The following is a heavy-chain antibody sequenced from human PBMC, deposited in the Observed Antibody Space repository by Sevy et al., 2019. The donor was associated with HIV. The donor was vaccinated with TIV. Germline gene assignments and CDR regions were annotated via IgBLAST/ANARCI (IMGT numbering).Heavy chain of an antibody. CDR2: IYSGGST. J-gene: IGHJ5*02. CDR1: GFTVSSNY. Sequence: GGSLRLSCAASGFTVSSNYMSWVRQAPGKGLEWVSVIYSGGSTYYADSVKDRFTISRDNSKNTLYIQMNSLRAEDNAVYYCAREGTYYYDSSGYYRQLNWFDPWGQGTLVTVSS. CDR3: AREGTYYYDSSGYYRQLNWFDP. D-gene: IGHD3-22*01. V-gene: IGHV3-53*01.